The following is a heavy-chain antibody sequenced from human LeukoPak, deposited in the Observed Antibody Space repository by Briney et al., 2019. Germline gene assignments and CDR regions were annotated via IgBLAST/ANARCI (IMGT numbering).Heavy chain of an antibody. J-gene: IGHJ4*02. V-gene: IGHV1-18*01. Sequence: GASVKVSCKASGYTFTSYGISWVRQAPGQGLEWIGWISAYNGNTNYGQKLKSRVTMTTDTSTSTAYMELRSLRSDDTAVYYCARDRGSGCFDYWGQGTLVTVSS. D-gene: IGHD6-19*01. CDR3: ARDRGSGCFDY. CDR2: ISAYNGNT. CDR1: GYTFTSYG.